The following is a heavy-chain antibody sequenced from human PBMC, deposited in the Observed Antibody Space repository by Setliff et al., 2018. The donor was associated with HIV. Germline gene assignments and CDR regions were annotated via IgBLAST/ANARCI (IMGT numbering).Heavy chain of an antibody. CDR3: ARRVDGAFDI. D-gene: IGHD2-15*01. Sequence: GESLKISCKGSGYRFTSHWIGWVRQLPGKGLEWMGIIYPRDSDTRYSPSFEGQVTISADKFTSTAYLQWSSLKASDTAMYYCARRVDGAFDIWGQGTMVTVSS. CDR2: IYPRDSDT. J-gene: IGHJ3*02. V-gene: IGHV5-51*01. CDR1: GYRFTSHW.